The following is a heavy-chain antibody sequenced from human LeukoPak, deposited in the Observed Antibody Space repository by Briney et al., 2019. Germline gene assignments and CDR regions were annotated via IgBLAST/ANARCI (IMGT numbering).Heavy chain of an antibody. CDR3: ATNGIVGVITSSYYFDF. CDR1: GFTFSSYA. D-gene: IGHD1-26*01. CDR2: ISGSGGST. J-gene: IGHJ4*02. Sequence: GGSLRLSCAASGFTFSSYAMSWVRQAPGKGLEWVSAISGSGGSTYYADSVKGRFTISRDNSKNTLYLQMNSLRAEDTAVYYCATNGIVGVITSSYYFDFRGQGTLVTVSS. V-gene: IGHV3-23*01.